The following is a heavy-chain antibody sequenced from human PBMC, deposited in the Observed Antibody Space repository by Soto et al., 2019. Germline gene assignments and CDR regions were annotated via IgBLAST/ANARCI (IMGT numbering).Heavy chain of an antibody. Sequence: QVQLLQSGAEVKKPGASVRVSCKASGYSFTRFGISWVRQAPGQGLEWVGRISTYNGNTKYAQKLEGRVTVSTDTSKMTGYMELRSLRSDDTAVYYCARDPQYSASRQVLDYWGQGTVLTVSS. CDR3: ARDPQYSASRQVLDY. J-gene: IGHJ4*02. D-gene: IGHD6-6*01. V-gene: IGHV1-18*01. CDR1: GYSFTRFG. CDR2: ISTYNGNT.